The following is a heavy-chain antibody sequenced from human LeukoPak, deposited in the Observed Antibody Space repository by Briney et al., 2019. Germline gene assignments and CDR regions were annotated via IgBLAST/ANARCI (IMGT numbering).Heavy chain of an antibody. CDR3: ARGSMVRGVIIDYYYGMDV. CDR2: IYYTGTT. D-gene: IGHD3-10*01. V-gene: IGHV4-59*08. CDR1: GGSINNYY. J-gene: IGHJ6*02. Sequence: PSETLSLTCTVSGGSINNYYWNWIRQPPGKGLEWIGHIYYTGTTNYSPSLKSRVTISVDTSKNQFSLKLSSVTAADTAVYYCARGSMVRGVIIDYYYGMDVWGQGTTVTVSS.